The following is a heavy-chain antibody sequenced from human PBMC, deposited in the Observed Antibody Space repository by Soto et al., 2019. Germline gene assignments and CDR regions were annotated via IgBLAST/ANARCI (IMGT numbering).Heavy chain of an antibody. D-gene: IGHD1-26*01. CDR2: IYYSGST. CDR3: ARTQSYSGTYWGGFVD. J-gene: IGHJ4*02. Sequence: QVQLQESGPGLVKTWETLALTCSVSGGSISSHYWSWIRQPPGKGLEWIGNIYYSGSTNYNPPLQSRVTISLDASKNQFSLILSSVTAADTAVYYCARTQSYSGTYWGGFVDWGQGTLVTVSS. V-gene: IGHV4-59*11. CDR1: GGSISSHY.